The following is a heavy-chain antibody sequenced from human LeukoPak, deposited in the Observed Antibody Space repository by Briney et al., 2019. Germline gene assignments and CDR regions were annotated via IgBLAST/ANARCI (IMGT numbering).Heavy chain of an antibody. J-gene: IGHJ5*02. CDR3: ARKAPKKGWFDP. Sequence: SETLSLTCTVSGVSNNSYYWSWIRHPPGKGLEWIGYTHPSGNTNYSPSLKSRVTISIDMSRNQFSLKLSSVTAADTAVYYCARKAPKKGWFDPWGQGTLVTVSS. CDR2: THPSGNT. CDR1: GVSNNSYY. V-gene: IGHV4-4*09.